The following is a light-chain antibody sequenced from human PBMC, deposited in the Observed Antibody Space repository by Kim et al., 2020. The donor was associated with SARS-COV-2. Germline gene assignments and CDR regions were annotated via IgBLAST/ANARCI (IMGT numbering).Light chain of an antibody. CDR1: KLADKY. J-gene: IGLJ1*01. CDR3: QTWDSSTGYV. CDR2: QDS. Sequence: SYELTQPPSVSVSPGQTASITCSGDKLADKYTYWYRQKPGQSPVLVIYQDSKRRSGIPERFSGSSSGNTATLTITGTQTMDEADYYCQTWDSSTGYVFGPGTKVTVL. V-gene: IGLV3-1*01.